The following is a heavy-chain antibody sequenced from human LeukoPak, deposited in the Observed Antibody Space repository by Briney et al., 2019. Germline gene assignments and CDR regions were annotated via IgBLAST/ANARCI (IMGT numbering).Heavy chain of an antibody. D-gene: IGHD3-3*01. Sequence: GGSLRLSCAASGFNFSIYSMNWVRQAPGKGLEWVSYITRSSTTIYYADSVKGRFTISRDNAKNSLYLQMNSLRVEDTAVYYCARDQDVLRFLEWLPRFDYWGQGTLVTVSS. V-gene: IGHV3-48*01. CDR3: ARDQDVLRFLEWLPRFDY. CDR1: GFNFSIYS. CDR2: ITRSSTTI. J-gene: IGHJ4*02.